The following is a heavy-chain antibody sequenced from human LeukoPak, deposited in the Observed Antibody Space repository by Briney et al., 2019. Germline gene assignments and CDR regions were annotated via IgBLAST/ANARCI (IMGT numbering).Heavy chain of an antibody. CDR3: ARNGYSGYDLEFRYYYYYMDV. CDR1: VSSISIDY. D-gene: IGHD5-12*01. J-gene: IGHJ6*03. CDR2: TSYSGST. Sequence: SETLSLTCTVSVSSISIDYWSWIRQAPGKGLEWIGYTSYSGSTNYNPSLKSRVTFSLDTSKNHFSLKLSSVTAADTAVYYCARNGYSGYDLEFRYYYYYMDVWGKGTTVTVSS. V-gene: IGHV4-59*01.